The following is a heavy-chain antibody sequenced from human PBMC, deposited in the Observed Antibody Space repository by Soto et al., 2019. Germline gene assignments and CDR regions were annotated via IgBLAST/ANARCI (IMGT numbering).Heavy chain of an antibody. D-gene: IGHD2-2*01. CDR2: IYYSGST. CDR3: ARDIVVVPAATPANYLDV. CDR1: GGSISSYY. J-gene: IGHJ6*03. Sequence: SETLSLTCTVSGGSISSYYWSWIRQPPGKGLEWIGYIYYSGSTNYNPSLKSRVTISVDTSKNQFSLKLSSVTAADTAVYYCARDIVVVPAATPANYLDVWGKGTTVTVSS. V-gene: IGHV4-59*01.